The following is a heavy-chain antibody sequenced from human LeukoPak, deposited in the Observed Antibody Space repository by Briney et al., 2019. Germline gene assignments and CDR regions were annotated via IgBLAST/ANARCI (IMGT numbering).Heavy chain of an antibody. D-gene: IGHD2-15*01. J-gene: IGHJ4*02. Sequence: PSETLSLTCTVSADSFSGYLWAWIRQPPGKGLEWIGYVSDSGSTNYNPSLKSRPSISLDTTKNQFALKVRYLTAADTAVCCFARSHVVYWGQGTLVTVPS. CDR1: ADSFSGYL. CDR2: VSDSGST. V-gene: IGHV4-59*01. CDR3: ARSHVVY.